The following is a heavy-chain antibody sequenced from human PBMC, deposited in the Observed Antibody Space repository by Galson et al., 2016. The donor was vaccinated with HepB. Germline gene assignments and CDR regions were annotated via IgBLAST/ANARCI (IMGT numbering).Heavy chain of an antibody. V-gene: IGHV1-46*01. D-gene: IGHD3-10*01. CDR2: ITPDNGNT. Sequence: SVKVSCKASGYTFSSYPIHWVRQAPGQGLEWMGIITPDNGNTVYAQKFQGSVTMTSDTSTSTVYMEVSSLRSEHTAVYYCAKERGSRLTMVRGVLDPFDIWGQGTLVTVSS. CDR3: AKERGSRLTMVRGVLDPFDI. J-gene: IGHJ3*02. CDR1: GYTFSSYP.